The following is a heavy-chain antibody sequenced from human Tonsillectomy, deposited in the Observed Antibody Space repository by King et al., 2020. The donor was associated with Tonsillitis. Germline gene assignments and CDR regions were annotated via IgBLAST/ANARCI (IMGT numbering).Heavy chain of an antibody. Sequence: VQLVESGGGVVQPGMSLRLSCAASGFTFISYGIHWVRQAPGKGLEWVAVISYDGSDKYYADSVKGRFSISRDNSKNTLYLKMNSLRAEDTAVYYCARNYYDGGGHSNGMDVWGQGTTVTVSS. CDR1: GFTFISYG. V-gene: IGHV3-33*05. J-gene: IGHJ6*02. CDR2: ISYDGSDK. CDR3: ARNYYDGGGHSNGMDV. D-gene: IGHD3-22*01.